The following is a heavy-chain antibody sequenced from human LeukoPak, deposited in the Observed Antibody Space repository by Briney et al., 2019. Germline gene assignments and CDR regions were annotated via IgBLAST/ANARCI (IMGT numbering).Heavy chain of an antibody. D-gene: IGHD6-25*01. J-gene: IGHJ4*02. CDR3: AKGPYYSSEFDY. CDR1: GFSFSSYA. V-gene: IGHV3-23*01. Sequence: GGSLRLSCATSGFSFSSYAMSWVRQAPGKGLEWVSAISGSGDSTYYADSVKGRFTISRDNSKNTLYLQMNSLRAGDTAVYYCAKGPYYSSEFDYWGQGTLVTVSS. CDR2: ISGSGDST.